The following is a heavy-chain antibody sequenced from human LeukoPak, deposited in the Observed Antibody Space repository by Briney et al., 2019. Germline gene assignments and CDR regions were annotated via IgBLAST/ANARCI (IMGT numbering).Heavy chain of an antibody. V-gene: IGHV4-59*01. Sequence: SETLSLTCTVSGGSISSYYWSWIRQPPGKGLEWIGYIYYSGSTNYNPSLKSRVTISVDTSKNQFSLKLSSVTAADTAVYYCARGLGTVTFFDYLGQGTLVTVSS. CDR1: GGSISSYY. J-gene: IGHJ4*02. CDR2: IYYSGST. CDR3: ARGLGTVTFFDY. D-gene: IGHD4-17*01.